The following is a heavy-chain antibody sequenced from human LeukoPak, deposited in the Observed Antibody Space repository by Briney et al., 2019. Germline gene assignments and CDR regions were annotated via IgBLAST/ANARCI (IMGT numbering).Heavy chain of an antibody. CDR1: GFTFDSYA. CDR3: AKSYDYVWGSYRFFDY. D-gene: IGHD3-16*02. CDR2: ISGSGGST. V-gene: IGHV3-23*01. J-gene: IGHJ4*02. Sequence: GGSLRLSCAASGFTFDSYAMSWVRQAPEKGLEWVSAISGSGGSTYYADSVKGRFTISRDNSKNTLYLQMNSLRAEDTAVYYCAKSYDYVWGSYRFFDYWGQGTLVTVSS.